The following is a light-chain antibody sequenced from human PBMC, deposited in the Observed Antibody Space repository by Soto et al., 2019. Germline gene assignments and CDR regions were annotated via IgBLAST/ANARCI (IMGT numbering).Light chain of an antibody. J-gene: IGLJ3*02. CDR2: DVN. Sequence: QSALTQPASVSGSPGQSITISWTGTSSDVGGYKYVSWYQHHPGKAPKLIIFDVNNRPSGVSNRFSGSKSGNTASLTISGLQAEDEADYYCSSYTSSSTLGVFGGGTKLTVL. CDR1: SSDVGGYKY. CDR3: SSYTSSSTLGV. V-gene: IGLV2-14*03.